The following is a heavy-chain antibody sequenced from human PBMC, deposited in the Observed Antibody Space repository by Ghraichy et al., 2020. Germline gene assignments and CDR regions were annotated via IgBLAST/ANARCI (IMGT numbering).Heavy chain of an antibody. D-gene: IGHD2/OR15-2a*01. V-gene: IGHV3-48*02. CDR2: ISSSSSTI. Sequence: GGSLRLSCAASGFTFSSYSMNWVRQAPGKGLEWVSYISSSSSTIYYADSVKGRFTISRDNANNSLYLQMNSLRDEDTAVYYCARDREEYKGDAFDIWGQGTMVTVSS. J-gene: IGHJ3*02. CDR1: GFTFSSYS. CDR3: ARDREEYKGDAFDI.